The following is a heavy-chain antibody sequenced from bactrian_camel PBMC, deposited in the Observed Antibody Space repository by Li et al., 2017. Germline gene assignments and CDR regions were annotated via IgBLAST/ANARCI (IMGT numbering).Heavy chain of an antibody. Sequence: HVQLVESGGGSVQAGGSLTLSCSASESTYRSICMAWFRQAPGSQRETVATVDSNGVTKVAGSVKGRFTLSKDNAENTLHLQMNSLKPEDTAMYYCAADIHCIGVRIERNDFRYWGQGTQVTVS. V-gene: IGHV3S53*01. J-gene: IGHJ6*01. CDR1: ESTYRSIC. CDR3: AADIHCIGVRIERNDFRY. D-gene: IGHD3*01. CDR2: VDSNGVT.